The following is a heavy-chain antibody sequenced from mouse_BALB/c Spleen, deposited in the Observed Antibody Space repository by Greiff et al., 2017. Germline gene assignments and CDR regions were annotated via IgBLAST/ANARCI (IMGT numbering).Heavy chain of an antibody. J-gene: IGHJ3*01. CDR2: ISSGSSTI. V-gene: IGHV5-17*02. Sequence: EVKLVESGGGLVQPGGSRKLSCAASGFTFSSFGMHWVRQAPEKGLEWVAYISSGSSTIYYADTVKGRFTISRDNPKNTLFLQMTSLRSEDTAMYCCARDGNYYDYDGWFAYWGQGTLVTVSA. CDR1: GFTFSSFG. CDR3: ARDGNYYDYDGWFAY. D-gene: IGHD2-4*01.